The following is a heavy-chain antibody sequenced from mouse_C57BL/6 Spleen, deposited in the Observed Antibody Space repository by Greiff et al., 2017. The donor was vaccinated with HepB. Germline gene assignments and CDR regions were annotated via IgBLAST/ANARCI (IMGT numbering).Heavy chain of an antibody. CDR3: AREGVYYGYDWFAY. CDR1: GYTFTDYN. CDR2: INPNNGGT. J-gene: IGHJ3*01. Sequence: FQLQQSGPELVKPGASVKMSCKASGYTFTDYNMHWVKQSHGKSLEWIGYINPNNGGTSYNQKFKGKATLTVNKSSSTAYMELRSLTSEDSAVYYSAREGVYYGYDWFAYWGQGTLVTVSA. V-gene: IGHV1-22*01. D-gene: IGHD2-2*01.